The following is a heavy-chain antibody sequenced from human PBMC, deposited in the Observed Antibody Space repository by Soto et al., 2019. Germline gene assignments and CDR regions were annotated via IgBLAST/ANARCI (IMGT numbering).Heavy chain of an antibody. CDR2: ISAYNGNT. V-gene: IGHV1-18*01. Sequence: QVQLVQSGAEVKKPGASVKVSCKASGYTFTSYGISWVRQAPGQGLEWMGWISAYNGNTNYAQKLQAIVTMPTDTSTSTSYRELRGLRSDDTAVYYCARERGGLGYSGSRDYWGQGTLVTVSS. D-gene: IGHD1-26*01. CDR3: ARERGGLGYSGSRDY. CDR1: GYTFTSYG. J-gene: IGHJ4*02.